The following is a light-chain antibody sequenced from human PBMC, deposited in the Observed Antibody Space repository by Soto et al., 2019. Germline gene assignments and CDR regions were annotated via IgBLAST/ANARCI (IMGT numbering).Light chain of an antibody. CDR3: SSCTSSNTLGV. CDR2: GNS. Sequence: QSVLTQPPSVSGAPGQRVTISCTGSSSNIGAGYDVHWYQQLPGTAPKLLIYGNSNRPSGVPDRFSGSKSGTSASLAITGLQAEDEADYYCSSCTSSNTLGVFGTGTKLTVL. J-gene: IGLJ1*01. CDR1: SSNIGAGYD. V-gene: IGLV1-40*01.